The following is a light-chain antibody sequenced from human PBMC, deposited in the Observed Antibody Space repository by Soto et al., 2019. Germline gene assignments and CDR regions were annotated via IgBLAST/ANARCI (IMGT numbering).Light chain of an antibody. J-gene: IGKJ4*01. Sequence: DIVMTQSPDSLSVSLGERATINCKPSQSISYRSNGKEYLAWYQQKPGHPPKLLIYWASTRESGVPDRFSGSGSWTDFTLTISSLQAEDVAVYYCQQFFTTPLTFGGGTRVEI. V-gene: IGKV4-1*01. CDR2: WAS. CDR1: QSISYRSNGKEY. CDR3: QQFFTTPLT.